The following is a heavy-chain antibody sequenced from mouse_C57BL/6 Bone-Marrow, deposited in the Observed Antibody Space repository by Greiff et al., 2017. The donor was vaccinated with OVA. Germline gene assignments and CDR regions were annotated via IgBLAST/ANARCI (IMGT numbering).Heavy chain of an antibody. CDR3: AREGNSSGPYYAMDY. CDR2: INPNNGGT. V-gene: IGHV1-26*01. Sequence: EVQLQQSGPELVKPGASVKISCKASGYTFTDYYMNWVKQSHGKSLEWIGDINPNNGGTSYNQKFKGKATLTVDKSSSTAYMERRSLTSEDSAVYYCAREGNSSGPYYAMDYWGQGTSVTVSS. J-gene: IGHJ4*01. CDR1: GYTFTDYY. D-gene: IGHD3-2*02.